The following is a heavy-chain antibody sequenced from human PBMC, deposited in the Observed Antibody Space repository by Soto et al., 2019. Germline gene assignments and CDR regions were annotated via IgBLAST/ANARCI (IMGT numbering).Heavy chain of an antibody. D-gene: IGHD6-19*01. V-gene: IGHV3-43*01. Sequence: PGGSLRLSCAASGFTFDDYTMHWVRQAPGKGLEWVSLISWDGGSTYYADSVKGRFTISRDNSKNSLYLQMNSLRTEDTALYYCAKDIVPSSGWFRPPYYYYGMDVWGQGTTVTVSS. CDR3: AKDIVPSSGWFRPPYYYYGMDV. CDR2: ISWDGGST. J-gene: IGHJ6*02. CDR1: GFTFDDYT.